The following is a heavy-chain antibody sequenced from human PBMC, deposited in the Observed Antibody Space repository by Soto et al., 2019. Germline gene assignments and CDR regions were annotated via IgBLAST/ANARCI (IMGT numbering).Heavy chain of an antibody. CDR3: AINYYDSSAYLY. CDR2: IDPSGNGT. D-gene: IGHD3-22*01. Sequence: ASVKVSCKASGHTLINYCMHWVRQAPGQGLDWLGKIDPSGNGTSYAERFQGRITLTSDTSTNTVYVELSSLRSEDTAIYYCAINYYDSSAYLYWGQGTLVTVSS. CDR1: GHTLINYC. J-gene: IGHJ4*02. V-gene: IGHV1-46*01.